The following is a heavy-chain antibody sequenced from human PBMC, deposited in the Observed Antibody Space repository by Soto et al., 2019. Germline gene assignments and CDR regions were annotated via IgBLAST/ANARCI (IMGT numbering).Heavy chain of an antibody. J-gene: IGHJ4*02. Sequence: QVQVVESGGGVVQPGRSLRLSCEASGFTFRSHGMHWVRQAPGKGLEWVAVISFDGSDKYYADSVRGRFAISRDNSQKTLHLEMNNLRPEDTAVXXCVXXXXXXTYGLDFWGQGTLVTVSS. CDR3: VXXXXXXTYGLDF. V-gene: IGHV3-30*03. CDR1: GFTFRSHG. CDR2: ISFDGSDK. D-gene: IGHD3-10*01.